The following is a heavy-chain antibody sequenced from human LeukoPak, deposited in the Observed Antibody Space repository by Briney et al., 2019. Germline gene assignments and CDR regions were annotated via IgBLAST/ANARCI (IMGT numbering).Heavy chain of an antibody. CDR2: INPSGGST. V-gene: IGHV1-46*03. Sequence: ASVKVSCKASGYTFTGYYMHWVRQAPGQGLEWMGIINPSGGSTSYAQKFQGRVTMTRDTSTSTVYMELSSLRSEDTAVYYCARGGNWNYFGAPSRGPWGQGTLVTVSS. D-gene: IGHD1-7*01. CDR1: GYTFTGYY. CDR3: ARGGNWNYFGAPSRGP. J-gene: IGHJ5*02.